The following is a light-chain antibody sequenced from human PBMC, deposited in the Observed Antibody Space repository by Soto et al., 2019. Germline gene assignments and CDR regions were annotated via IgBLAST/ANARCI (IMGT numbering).Light chain of an antibody. V-gene: IGKV3-20*01. CDR2: GAS. Sequence: EIVMTQSPATLSVSTGERATLSCRASQSVSSDLAWYHQKPGQAPRLLIYGASSRATGIPDRFSGSGSGTDFTLTISRLEPEDFAVYYCQQYGSSPPWTFGQGTKVDIK. CDR1: QSVSSD. CDR3: QQYGSSPPWT. J-gene: IGKJ1*01.